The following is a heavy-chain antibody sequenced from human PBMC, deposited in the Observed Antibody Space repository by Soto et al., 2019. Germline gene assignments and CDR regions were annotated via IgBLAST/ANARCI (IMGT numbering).Heavy chain of an antibody. J-gene: IGHJ6*03. Sequence: QVQLQQWGAGLLKPSETLSLTCAVYGGSFSGYYWSWIRQPPGKGLAWIGEINHSGSTNYNPSLKSRVTISVDTSKNQFSLKLSSVSAADTDVYYCARGWGYCSGGSCYKDYYYYMDVWGKGTTVTVSS. CDR1: GGSFSGYY. CDR3: ARGWGYCSGGSCYKDYYYYMDV. CDR2: INHSGST. D-gene: IGHD2-15*01. V-gene: IGHV4-34*01.